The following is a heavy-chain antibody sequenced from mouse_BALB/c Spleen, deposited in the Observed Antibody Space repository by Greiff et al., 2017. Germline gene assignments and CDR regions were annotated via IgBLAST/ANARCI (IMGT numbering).Heavy chain of an antibody. CDR1: GFNIKDTY. CDR3: ASGYFDV. V-gene: IGHV14-3*02. Sequence: VQLQQSGAELVKPGASVKLSCTASGFNIKDTYMHWVKQRPEQGLEWIGRIDPANGNTKYDPKFQGKSTITADTSSNTAYLQLSSLTSEDTAVYYCASGYFDVWGAGTTVTVSS. J-gene: IGHJ1*01. CDR2: IDPANGNT.